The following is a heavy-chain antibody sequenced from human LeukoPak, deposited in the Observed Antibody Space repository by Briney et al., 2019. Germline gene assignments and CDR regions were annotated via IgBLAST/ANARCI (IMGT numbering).Heavy chain of an antibody. J-gene: IGHJ6*02. CDR1: GFTFSSCA. CDR2: ISYDGSNK. V-gene: IGHV3-30*04. CDR3: ASEPTAFYYYYGMDV. D-gene: IGHD4-11*01. Sequence: GGSLRLSCAASGFTFSSCAMHWVRQAPGKGLEWVAVISYDGSNKYYADSVKGRFTISRDNSKNTLYLQMNSLRAEDTAVYYCASEPTAFYYYYGMDVWGQGTTVTVSS.